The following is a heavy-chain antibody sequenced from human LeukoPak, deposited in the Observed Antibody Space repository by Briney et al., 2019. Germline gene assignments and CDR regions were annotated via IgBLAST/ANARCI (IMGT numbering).Heavy chain of an antibody. J-gene: IGHJ4*02. D-gene: IGHD2-2*01. CDR3: ARGYCSSTSCSTPPDY. CDR2: ISAYNGNT. Sequence: GASVKVSCTASGYTFTSYGISWVRQAPGQGLEWMGWISAYNGNTNYAQKLQGRVTMTRDASISTAYMELSRLRSDDTAVYYCARGYCSSTSCSTPPDYWGQGTLVTVSS. CDR1: GYTFTSYG. V-gene: IGHV1-18*01.